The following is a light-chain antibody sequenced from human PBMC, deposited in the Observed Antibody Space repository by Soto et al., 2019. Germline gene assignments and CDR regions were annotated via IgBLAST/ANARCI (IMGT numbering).Light chain of an antibody. CDR3: QQYNNWPRT. V-gene: IGKV3-15*01. CDR2: GAS. Sequence: EILMTQSPATLSVSPGETATLSCRASQSVSSNLAWYQQKPGQAPRLLIYGASTRATGIPARFSGSGSGTEFTLTISSLQSEDFAVYYCQQYNNWPRTFGQGTKVDI. CDR1: QSVSSN. J-gene: IGKJ1*01.